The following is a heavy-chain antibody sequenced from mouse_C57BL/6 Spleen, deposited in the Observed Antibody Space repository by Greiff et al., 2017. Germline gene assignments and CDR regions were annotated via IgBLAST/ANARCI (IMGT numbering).Heavy chain of an antibody. D-gene: IGHD1-1*01. CDR1: GYTFTSYW. CDR3: ARSFITTVVAPYAMDY. J-gene: IGHJ4*01. CDR2: INPSSGYT. V-gene: IGHV1-7*01. Sequence: VQLQQSGAELAKPGASVKLSCKASGYTFTSYWMHWVKQRPGQGLEWIGYINPSSGYTKYNQKFKDKATLTADNSSSTAYMQLSSLTYEDSAVYYCARSFITTVVAPYAMDYWGQGTSVTVSS.